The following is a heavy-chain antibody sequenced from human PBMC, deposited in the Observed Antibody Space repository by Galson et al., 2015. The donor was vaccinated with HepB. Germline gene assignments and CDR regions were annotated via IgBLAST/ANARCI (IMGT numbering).Heavy chain of an antibody. CDR1: GFTFNNYG. V-gene: IGHV3-30*18. Sequence: RLSCAASGFTFNNYGMHWVRQAPGKGLEWVAVISYDGAYTLYSDSVKGRFTISRDNSKSTLYVEMNSLRPEDTAVYYCAKRNDGGSQKDFDNWGQGTLVTVSS. CDR3: AKRNDGGSQKDFDN. J-gene: IGHJ4*02. CDR2: ISYDGAYT. D-gene: IGHD3-16*01.